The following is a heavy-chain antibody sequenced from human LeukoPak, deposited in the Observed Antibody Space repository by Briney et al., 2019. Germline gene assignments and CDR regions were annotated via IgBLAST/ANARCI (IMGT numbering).Heavy chain of an antibody. D-gene: IGHD4-17*01. CDR2: ISYDGSNK. CDR3: ARVYHDYGDYVI. CDR1: GFTFSSYA. Sequence: GGSLRLSCAASGFTFSSYAMEWVRQAPGKGLEWVAVISYDGSNKYYADSVKGRFTISRDNSKNTLYLQMDSLRAEDTAVYYCARVYHDYGDYVIWGQGTMVTVSS. V-gene: IGHV3-30-3*01. J-gene: IGHJ3*02.